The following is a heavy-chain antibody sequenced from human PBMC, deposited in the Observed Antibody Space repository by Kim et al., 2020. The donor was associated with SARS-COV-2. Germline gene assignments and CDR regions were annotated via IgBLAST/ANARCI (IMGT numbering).Heavy chain of an antibody. CDR1: GFSFSSYW. J-gene: IGHJ6*02. V-gene: IGHV5-10-1*01. CDR3: ARRSIVGPTRYYYYGMDV. Sequence: GESLKISCKGSGFSFSSYWISWVRQKPGKGLEWMGRIDPSDSFTNYSPSFQGHVTISTDKSINTAYLHWSSLKASDTAMYYCARRSIVGPTRYYYYGMDVWGQGTTVTVSS. D-gene: IGHD1-26*01. CDR2: IDPSDSFT.